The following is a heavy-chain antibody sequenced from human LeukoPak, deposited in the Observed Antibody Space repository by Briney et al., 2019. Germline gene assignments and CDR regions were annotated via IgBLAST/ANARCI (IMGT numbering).Heavy chain of an antibody. CDR3: ARSGYCSSTSCYWSDAFDI. CDR1: GGSISSYY. CDR2: IYYSGST. V-gene: IGHV4-59*01. J-gene: IGHJ3*02. Sequence: SETLSLTCTVSGGSISSYYWSWIRQPPGKGLEWIGYIYYSGSTNYNPSLKSRVTISVDTSKNQFSLKLSSVTAADTAVYYCARSGYCSSTSCYWSDAFDIWGQGTMVTVSS. D-gene: IGHD2-2*01.